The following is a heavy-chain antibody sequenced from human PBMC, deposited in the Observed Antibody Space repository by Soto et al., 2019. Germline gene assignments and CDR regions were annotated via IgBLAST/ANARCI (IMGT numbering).Heavy chain of an antibody. Sequence: EVRVVESGGGLVQPGGSLRLSCVASGFTFSNFWMSWVRQAPGKGLEWVANIKGDGSEKRYVDSVKGRLTISRDNAKNTLYLQMNSLRAEDTAVYYCARDRIAGSGSCDNWGQGTLVTVSS. CDR3: ARDRIAGSGSCDN. V-gene: IGHV3-7*01. D-gene: IGHD3-10*01. CDR1: GFTFSNFW. CDR2: IKGDGSEK. J-gene: IGHJ4*02.